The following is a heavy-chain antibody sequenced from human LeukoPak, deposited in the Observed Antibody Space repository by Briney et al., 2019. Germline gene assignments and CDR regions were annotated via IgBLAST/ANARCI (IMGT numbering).Heavy chain of an antibody. J-gene: IGHJ6*02. Sequence: SVKVSCKASGGTFRSYAISWVRQAPGQGLEWMGGIIPIFGTANYAQKFQGRATITADESTSTAYMELSSLRSEDTAVYYCARDPYRIHSYGSGYYGMDVWGQGTTVTVSS. V-gene: IGHV1-69*01. CDR2: IIPIFGTA. CDR1: GGTFRSYA. CDR3: ARDPYRIHSYGSGYYGMDV. D-gene: IGHD5-18*01.